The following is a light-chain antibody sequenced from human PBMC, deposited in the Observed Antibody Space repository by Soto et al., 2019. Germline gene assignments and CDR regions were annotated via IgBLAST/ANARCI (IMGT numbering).Light chain of an antibody. J-gene: IGKJ5*01. Sequence: EIVMTQSPATLSVSPGETATLSCRASQYVSNKVAWYQQKPGQAPSLLILGASTTATGVPARFSGSGSGTEFTLSISSLQSEDFAVYYCKQYKEWPPFTFGQGTRLEIK. CDR1: QYVSNK. CDR2: GAS. CDR3: KQYKEWPPFT. V-gene: IGKV3-15*01.